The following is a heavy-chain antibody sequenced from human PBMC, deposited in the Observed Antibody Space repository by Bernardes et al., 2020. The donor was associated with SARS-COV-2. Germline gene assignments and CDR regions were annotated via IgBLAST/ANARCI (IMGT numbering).Heavy chain of an antibody. CDR1: GFMFSNFD. J-gene: IGHJ6*02. V-gene: IGHV3-13*01. CDR2: IGTAGDT. Sequence: GGSLRLSCAGAGFMFSNFDMHWVRQAAGKGLEWVSTIGTAGDTYYAASVKGRFTTSRGNAKNSFYLQMNSLRAEDTAVYFCTRATTDSYFSAMDVWGLGTTVTVSS. CDR3: TRATTDSYFSAMDV. D-gene: IGHD4-4*01.